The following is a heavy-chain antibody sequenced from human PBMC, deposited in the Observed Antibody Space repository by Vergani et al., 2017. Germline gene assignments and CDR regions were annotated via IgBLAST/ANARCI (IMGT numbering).Heavy chain of an antibody. V-gene: IGHV1-69*02. D-gene: IGHD3-3*01. CDR3: ARGQLSYYDFWSGRKNWFDP. J-gene: IGHJ5*02. CDR2: IIPILGIA. Sequence: QVQLVQSGAEVKKPGSSVKVSCKASGGTFSSYTISWVRQAPGQGLEWMGRIIPILGIANYAQKFQGRVTITADKSTSTAYMELSSLRSEDTAVYYCARGQLSYYDFWSGRKNWFDPWGQGTLVTVSS. CDR1: GGTFSSYT.